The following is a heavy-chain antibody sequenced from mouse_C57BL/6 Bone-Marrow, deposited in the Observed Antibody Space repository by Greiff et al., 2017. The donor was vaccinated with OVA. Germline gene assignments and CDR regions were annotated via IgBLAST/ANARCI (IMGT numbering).Heavy chain of an antibody. J-gene: IGHJ2*01. V-gene: IGHV1-81*01. D-gene: IGHD6-2*01. CDR3: ARDSYLSLDY. CDR1: GYTFTSYG. Sequence: VKLMESGAELARPGASVKLSCKASGYTFTSYGIIFMKQRTGQGLYWIGEIYPRSGNTYYNEKFKGKATLTADKSSSTAYMELRSLTSEDSAVYFCARDSYLSLDYWGQGTTLTVSS. CDR2: IYPRSGNT.